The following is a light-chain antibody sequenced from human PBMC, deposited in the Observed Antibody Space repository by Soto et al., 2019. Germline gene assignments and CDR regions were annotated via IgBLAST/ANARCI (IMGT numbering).Light chain of an antibody. CDR1: QSVSSSY. Sequence: EIVVTQSPGTLSLSPGERATLSCRASQSVSSSYLAWYQQKPGQAPTLLIYGASTRATGIPDRFSGSGSGTDFTLTISRLEPEDFTVYYCQQYGSSPLYTVGQGTK. J-gene: IGKJ2*01. CDR2: GAS. CDR3: QQYGSSPLYT. V-gene: IGKV3-20*01.